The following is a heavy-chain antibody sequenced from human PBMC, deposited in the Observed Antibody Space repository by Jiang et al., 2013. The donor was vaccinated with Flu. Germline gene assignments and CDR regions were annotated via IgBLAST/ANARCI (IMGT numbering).Heavy chain of an antibody. Sequence: PGLVKPSETLSLTCTVSGGSISSSSYYWGWIRQPPGKGLEWIGSIYYSGSTYYNPSLKSRVTMLVDTSKNQFSLNLTSVTAADTAVYYCARRSPLAYCSGGSCYTFDYWGQGALVTVSS. J-gene: IGHJ4*02. D-gene: IGHD2-15*01. V-gene: IGHV4-39*07. CDR2: IYYSGST. CDR3: ARRSPLAYCSGGSCYTFDY. CDR1: GGSISSSSYY.